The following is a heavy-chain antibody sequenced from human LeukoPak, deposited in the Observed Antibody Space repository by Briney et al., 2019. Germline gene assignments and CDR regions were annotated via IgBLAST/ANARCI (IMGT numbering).Heavy chain of an antibody. CDR2: INHSGST. CDR1: GGSFSGYY. Sequence: SETLSLTCAVYGGSFSGYYWSWIRQPPGKGLEWIGEINHSGSTNYNPSLKSRVTISVDTSKNQFSLKLGSVTAADTAVYYCASTRGYSYGLTDYWGQGTLVTVSS. D-gene: IGHD5-18*01. J-gene: IGHJ4*02. CDR3: ASTRGYSYGLTDY. V-gene: IGHV4-34*01.